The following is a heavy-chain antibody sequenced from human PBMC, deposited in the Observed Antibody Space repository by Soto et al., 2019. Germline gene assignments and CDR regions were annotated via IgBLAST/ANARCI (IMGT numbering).Heavy chain of an antibody. CDR2: IWYDGSNK. CDR1: GFTFSSYG. D-gene: IGHD3-9*01. J-gene: IGHJ3*02. CDR3: AREHPGLRSYYDILTGYSRDAFDI. V-gene: IGHV3-33*01. Sequence: QVQLVESGGGVVQPGRSLRLSCAASGFTFSSYGMHWVRQAPGKGLEWVAVIWYDGSNKYYADSVKGRFTISRDNSKNTLYLQMNSLRAEDTAVYYCAREHPGLRSYYDILTGYSRDAFDIWGQGTMVTVSS.